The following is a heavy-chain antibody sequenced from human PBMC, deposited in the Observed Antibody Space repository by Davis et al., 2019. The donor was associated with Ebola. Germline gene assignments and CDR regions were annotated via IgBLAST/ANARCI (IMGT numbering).Heavy chain of an antibody. CDR3: ARDEGWDGDYVLYYYYYGMDV. V-gene: IGHV3-7*03. CDR1: GFTFSSYW. CDR2: IKQDGSEK. J-gene: IGHJ6*02. Sequence: GESLKISCAASGFTFSSYWMSWVRQAPGKGLEWVANIKQDGSEKYYVDSVKGRFTISRDNAKNSLYLQMNSLRAEDTAVYYCARDEGWDGDYVLYYYYYGMDVWGQGTTVTVSS. D-gene: IGHD4-17*01.